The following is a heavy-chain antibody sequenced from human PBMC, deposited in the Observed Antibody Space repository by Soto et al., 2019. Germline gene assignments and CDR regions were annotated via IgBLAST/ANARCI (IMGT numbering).Heavy chain of an antibody. J-gene: IGHJ3*02. D-gene: IGHD3-22*01. CDR2: IIPIFGTA. CDR3: ARAEYYYDSSCYPKMDAFDI. V-gene: IGHV1-69*01. CDR1: GGTFSSYA. Sequence: QVQLVQSGAEVKKPGASVKVSCKASGGTFSSYAISWGRQAPGQGLEWMGGIIPIFGTANYAQKFQGRVTITADESTSTAYMELSRLRSEDTAVYYCARAEYYYDSSCYPKMDAFDICGQGTMVTVSS.